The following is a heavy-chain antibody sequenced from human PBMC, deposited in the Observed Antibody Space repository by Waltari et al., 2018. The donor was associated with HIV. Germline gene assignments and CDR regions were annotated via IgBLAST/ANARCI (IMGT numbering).Heavy chain of an antibody. CDR1: GGSISNYY. CDR2: IYYSGST. V-gene: IGHV4-59*01. CDR3: ARVDRYTSSGLDY. J-gene: IGHJ4*02. Sequence: QVQLQESGPGLVKPSETLSLICTVSGGSISNYYWTWIRQPPGTGLEWIGDIYYSGSTNYTPSLKSRVTISVDTSKNQFSLKVRSVTAADTAIYYCARVDRYTSSGLDYWGQGTLVNVSS. D-gene: IGHD6-13*01.